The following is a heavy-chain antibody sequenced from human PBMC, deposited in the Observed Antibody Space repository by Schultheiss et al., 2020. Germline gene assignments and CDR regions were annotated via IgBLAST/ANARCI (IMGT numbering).Heavy chain of an antibody. Sequence: SETLSLTCAVSGASISSGGYYWSWIRQHPGKGLEWIAYFSYTGSTYYNPSLKSRVTISVDTSKNHFSLRLSSVTAADTAVYYCVRDRRNGYNHEAFDYWGQGTLVNGYS. CDR1: GASISSGGYY. D-gene: IGHD5-24*01. CDR2: FSYTGST. CDR3: VRDRRNGYNHEAFDY. J-gene: IGHJ4*02. V-gene: IGHV4-31*11.